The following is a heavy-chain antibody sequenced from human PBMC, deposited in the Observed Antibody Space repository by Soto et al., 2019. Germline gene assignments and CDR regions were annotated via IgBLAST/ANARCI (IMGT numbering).Heavy chain of an antibody. J-gene: IGHJ4*02. Sequence: SSETLSLTCSVSGDSVSRGSYHWSWIRQTPGKGLEWIGFKPYTGSPDYNPSLKSRVVISIDRSKNKFSLKLSSVTATDTAVYFCAKVGWGGDSWGQGTMVTVSS. CDR2: KPYTGSP. V-gene: IGHV4-61*01. CDR3: AKVGWGGDS. CDR1: GDSVSRGSYH. D-gene: IGHD7-27*01.